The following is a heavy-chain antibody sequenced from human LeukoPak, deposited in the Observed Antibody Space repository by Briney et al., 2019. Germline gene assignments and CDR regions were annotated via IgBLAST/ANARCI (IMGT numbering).Heavy chain of an antibody. CDR2: IRDDGSNK. Sequence: GGSLRLSCAASGFTFSSYGMHWVRQAPGKGLEWVAFIRDDGSNKYYADSVKGRFTISRDNSKNTLYLQMNSLRAEDTAVYYCARLSYDSGTHYTCYEYWGQGTLVTVSS. V-gene: IGHV3-30*02. CDR1: GFTFSSYG. J-gene: IGHJ4*02. CDR3: ARLSYDSGTHYTCYEY. D-gene: IGHD3-10*01.